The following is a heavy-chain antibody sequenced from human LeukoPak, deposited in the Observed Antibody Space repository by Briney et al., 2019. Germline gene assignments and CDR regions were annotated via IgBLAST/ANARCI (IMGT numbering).Heavy chain of an antibody. CDR1: GFTFSSYA. D-gene: IGHD2-2*01. J-gene: IGHJ6*02. CDR3: ARPVPAATYYYYGMDV. V-gene: IGHV3-23*01. Sequence: GGSLRLSCAASGFTFSSYAMSWVRQAPGKGLEWVSAISGSGGSTYYADSVKGRFTISRDNSKNTLYLQMNSLRAEDTAVYYCARPVPAATYYYYGMDVWGQGTTVTVSS. CDR2: ISGSGGST.